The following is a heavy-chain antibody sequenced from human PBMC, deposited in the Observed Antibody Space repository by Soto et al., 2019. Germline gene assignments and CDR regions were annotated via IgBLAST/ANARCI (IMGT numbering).Heavy chain of an antibody. CDR1: GFTFNGAW. D-gene: IGHD3-16*01. Sequence: EVQLVESGGGLVKPGGSLRLSCTASGFTFNGAWMNWVRQAPGKGQEWVGRVKSKNDGATIDYAAPVKGRFSISRDDSSQMVYLQMNSLNTEDTAVYDCSADLPDWGAYAVDYWGQGTLVNVSS. CDR2: VKSKNDGATI. J-gene: IGHJ4*02. V-gene: IGHV3-15*07. CDR3: SADLPDWGAYAVDY.